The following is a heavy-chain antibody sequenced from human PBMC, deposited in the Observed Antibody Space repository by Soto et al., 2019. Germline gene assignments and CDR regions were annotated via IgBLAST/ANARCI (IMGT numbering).Heavy chain of an antibody. CDR3: ARKSDKAARGLQRSPDYYMDV. CDR1: GGSFSGYY. CDR2: INHSGST. V-gene: IGHV4-34*01. Sequence: SETLSLTCAVYGGSFSGYYWSWIRQPPGKGLEWIGEINHSGSTNYNPSLKSRVTISVDTSKNQFSLKLSSVTAADTAVYYCARKSDKAARGLQRSPDYYMDVWGKGTTVTVSS. D-gene: IGHD6-6*01. J-gene: IGHJ6*03.